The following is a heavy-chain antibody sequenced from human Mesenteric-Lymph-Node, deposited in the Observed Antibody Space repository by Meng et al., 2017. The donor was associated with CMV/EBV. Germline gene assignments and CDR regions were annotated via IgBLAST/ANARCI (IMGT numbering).Heavy chain of an antibody. V-gene: IGHV1-69*08. CDR3: ARYISPFSLDY. J-gene: IGHJ4*02. Sequence: SVKVSCKAYGGTFTSHTITWLRQVPGQGPEYMGRITPIVGPANYAQKFQGRLTITADKSTSTAYMELSNLRFEDTAMYYCARYISPFSLDYWGQGTLVTVSS. CDR1: GGTFTSHT. CDR2: ITPIVGPA.